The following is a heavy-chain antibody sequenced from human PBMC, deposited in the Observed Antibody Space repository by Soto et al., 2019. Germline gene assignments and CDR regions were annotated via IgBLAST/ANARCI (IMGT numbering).Heavy chain of an antibody. D-gene: IGHD6-19*01. V-gene: IGHV1-2*02. CDR1: GYTFTGNY. CDR3: ARVPSQQWLFKYYFDY. J-gene: IGHJ4*02. CDR2: INPNSGGT. Sequence: QVQLVQSGAEVKKPGASVKVSCKASGYTFTGNYMHWVRQAPGQGLEWMVWINPNSGGTYYAQKFQGRVTMTRDTSISTVSMELSRLRSDDTAMYYCARVPSQQWLFKYYFDYWGQGTLVTVAS.